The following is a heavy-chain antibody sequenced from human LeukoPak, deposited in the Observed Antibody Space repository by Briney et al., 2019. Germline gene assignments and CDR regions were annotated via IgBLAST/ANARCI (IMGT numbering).Heavy chain of an antibody. V-gene: IGHV1-2*02. Sequence: ASVKVSCKASGYTFTGYYMHSVRQAPGQGLEWMGWINPNSGGTNYAQKFQGRVTMTRDTSISTAYMELSRLRSDDTAVYYCARAGSYKDFYYFDYWGQGTLVTVSS. CDR1: GYTFTGYY. J-gene: IGHJ4*02. CDR3: ARAGSYKDFYYFDY. D-gene: IGHD1-26*01. CDR2: INPNSGGT.